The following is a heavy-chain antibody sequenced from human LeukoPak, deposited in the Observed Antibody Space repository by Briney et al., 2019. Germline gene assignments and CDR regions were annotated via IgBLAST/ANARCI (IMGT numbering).Heavy chain of an antibody. V-gene: IGHV3-48*03. Sequence: PGGSLRLSCAASGFTFSSYEINWVRQAPGKGLEWVAYISSSGSTIYYADSVKGRFTISRDNSKNTLYLQMNSLRAEDTAVYYCAKGMLTAKSIDYWGQGTLVTVSS. CDR1: GFTFSSYE. CDR2: ISSSGSTI. D-gene: IGHD2-21*02. J-gene: IGHJ4*02. CDR3: AKGMLTAKSIDY.